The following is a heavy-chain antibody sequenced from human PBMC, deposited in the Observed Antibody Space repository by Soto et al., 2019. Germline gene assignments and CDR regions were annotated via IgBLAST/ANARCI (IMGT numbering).Heavy chain of an antibody. CDR3: ARSDILTGSVGPYYYGMDV. CDR2: IYYSGST. D-gene: IGHD3-9*01. Sequence: ASETLSLTCTVSGGSISSSSYYWGWIRQPPGKGLEWIGSIYYSGSTYYNPSLKSRVTISVDTSKNQFSLKLSSVTAADTAVYYCARSDILTGSVGPYYYGMDVWGQGTTVTVSS. J-gene: IGHJ6*02. V-gene: IGHV4-39*01. CDR1: GGSISSSSYY.